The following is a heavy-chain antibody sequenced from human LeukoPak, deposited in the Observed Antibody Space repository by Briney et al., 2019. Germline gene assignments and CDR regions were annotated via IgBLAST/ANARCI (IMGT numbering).Heavy chain of an antibody. J-gene: IGHJ4*02. CDR2: INPNSGGT. Sequence: ASVKVSCKASGYTFTGYYMHWVRQAPGQGLEWMGRINPNSGGTNYAQKFQGRVTMTRDTSISTAYMELSRLRSDDTAVYYCARPRYDSSGYRRYYFDYWGQGTPVTVSS. CDR3: ARPRYDSSGYRRYYFDY. D-gene: IGHD3-22*01. CDR1: GYTFTGYY. V-gene: IGHV1-2*06.